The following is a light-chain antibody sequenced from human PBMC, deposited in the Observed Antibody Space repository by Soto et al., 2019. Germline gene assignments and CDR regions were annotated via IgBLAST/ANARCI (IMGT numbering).Light chain of an antibody. CDR2: QAS. CDR3: QQYNTYSYT. Sequence: DIQMTQSPSTLCVSVGDRVTITCRASQSISGWLAWYQQKPGKAPKLLIYQASSLHSGVPSRFSGSGSGTEFTLTINSLQPDDFATYYCQQYNTYSYTFGPGTKVEIK. CDR1: QSISGW. V-gene: IGKV1-5*03. J-gene: IGKJ2*01.